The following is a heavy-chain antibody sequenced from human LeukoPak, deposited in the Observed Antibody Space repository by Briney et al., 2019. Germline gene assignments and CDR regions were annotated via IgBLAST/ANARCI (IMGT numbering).Heavy chain of an antibody. CDR3: AKDPQQLVPGGMDV. V-gene: IGHV3-23*01. CDR1: GFTFSSYA. CDR2: ISGSGGST. J-gene: IGHJ6*03. D-gene: IGHD6-13*01. Sequence: GGSLRLSCAASGFTFSSYAMSWVRQAPGKGMEWVSAISGSGGSTYYADSVKGRFTISRDNSKNTLYLQMNSLRAEDTAVYYCAKDPQQLVPGGMDVWGKGTTVTVSS.